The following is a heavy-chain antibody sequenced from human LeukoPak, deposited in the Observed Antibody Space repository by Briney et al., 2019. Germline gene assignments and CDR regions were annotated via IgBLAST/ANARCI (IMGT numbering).Heavy chain of an antibody. J-gene: IGHJ6*02. Sequence: GGSLRLSCAASGFTFSSYAMHWVRQAPGKGLEYVSAISSNGGSTYYADSEKGRFTISRDNSKNTLYLQMSSLRAEDTAVYYCVRRGCSSTSCYEGPYYGMDVWGQGTTVTVSS. CDR2: ISSNGGST. CDR1: GFTFSSYA. D-gene: IGHD2-2*01. V-gene: IGHV3-64D*09. CDR3: VRRGCSSTSCYEGPYYGMDV.